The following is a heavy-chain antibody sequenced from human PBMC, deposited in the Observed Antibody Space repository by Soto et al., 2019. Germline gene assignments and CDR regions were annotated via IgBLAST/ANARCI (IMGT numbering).Heavy chain of an antibody. CDR1: RFTFSSFS. CDR3: ARDWSCSSTSCEGWFDP. J-gene: IGHJ5*02. CDR2: INGDGSST. V-gene: IGHV3-74*01. D-gene: IGHD2-2*01. Sequence: GGSLRLSCAASRFTFSSFSFHWVRQAPEKGVVWVSHINGDGSSTSYADSVKGRFTISRDTSISTAYMELSRLRSDDTAVYYCARDWSCSSTSCEGWFDPWGQGTLVTVSS.